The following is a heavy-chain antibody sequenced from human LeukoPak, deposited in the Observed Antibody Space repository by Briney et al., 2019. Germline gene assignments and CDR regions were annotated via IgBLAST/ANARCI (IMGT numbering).Heavy chain of an antibody. CDR3: ARDRSEARSWYFDY. D-gene: IGHD6-13*01. Sequence: SETLSLTCTVSGGSISNHYWSWIRQPPGKGLEWIGYIYYSGSTNYNPSLKSRVTISVDTSKNQFSLKLSSVTAADTAVYYCARDRSEARSWYFDYWGQGTLVTVSS. CDR1: GGSISNHY. CDR2: IYYSGST. J-gene: IGHJ4*02. V-gene: IGHV4-59*11.